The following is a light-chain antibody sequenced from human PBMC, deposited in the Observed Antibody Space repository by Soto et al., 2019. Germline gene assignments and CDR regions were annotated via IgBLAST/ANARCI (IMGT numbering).Light chain of an antibody. Sequence: QSVLTQPPSVSGAPGQRVTISCTGSSSNIGAGYDVQWYQQLPGAAPKLPIFGNSNRPSVVPDRFSGSRSGTSASLAITGLQAEDEADYFCQSYDISLSVSVIFGGGTKLTVL. CDR1: SSNIGAGYD. J-gene: IGLJ2*01. CDR3: QSYDISLSVSVI. V-gene: IGLV1-40*01. CDR2: GNS.